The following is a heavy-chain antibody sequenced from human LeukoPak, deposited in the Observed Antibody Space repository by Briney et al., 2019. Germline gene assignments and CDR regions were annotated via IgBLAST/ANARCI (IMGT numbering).Heavy chain of an antibody. D-gene: IGHD3-3*01. Sequence: GWALRLSCAAFGFIVSADYMSGVRQAPGKGLEWVSIYSGGDTYYAGPVKGRFTISKDNSKNTLYLQMKSLRAEDTAVYYCARDRYSTIFGGWRQRTLVSVCS. CDR2: YSGGDT. V-gene: IGHV3-66*02. CDR3: ARDRYSTIFGG. J-gene: IGHJ4*02. CDR1: GFIVSADY.